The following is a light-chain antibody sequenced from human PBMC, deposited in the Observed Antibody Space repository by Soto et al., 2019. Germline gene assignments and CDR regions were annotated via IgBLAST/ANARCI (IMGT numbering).Light chain of an antibody. CDR3: MQGTHWPIT. Sequence: DFVMTQSRLSLHVTHGQPASISCRSNQSLVHSDGIAYFSWFQQRPGRSPRRLIYKVSNRDSGVPARFSGSGSGTDFALKISRVEAEDVGVYYCMQGTHWPITFGQGTRLEI. CDR1: QSLVHSDGIAY. V-gene: IGKV2-30*02. J-gene: IGKJ5*01. CDR2: KVS.